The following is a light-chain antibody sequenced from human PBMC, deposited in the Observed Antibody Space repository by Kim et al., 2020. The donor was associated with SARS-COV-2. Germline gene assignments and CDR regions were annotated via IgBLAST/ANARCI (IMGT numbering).Light chain of an antibody. V-gene: IGLV3-1*01. Sequence: SYELTQRPSVSVSPGQTARITCSGDKLGDKYTCWYQQKPGQSPLLVMYEDNKRPSGIPERFSGSNSGNTATLTISGTQAVDEADYYCQAWDSSTFYVFGT. CDR2: EDN. CDR1: KLGDKY. J-gene: IGLJ1*01. CDR3: QAWDSSTFYV.